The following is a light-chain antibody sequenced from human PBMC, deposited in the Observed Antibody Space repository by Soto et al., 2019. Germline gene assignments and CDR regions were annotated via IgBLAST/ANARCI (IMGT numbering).Light chain of an antibody. CDR3: QQYNNWPWT. J-gene: IGKJ1*01. Sequence: EIVMTQSPATLSVSPGGRATLSCRASQSISDALAWYQQKPGQAPRLLIYGASKRATGFPARFSGCGSGTDFTLTISSLQSEDFAVYYCQQYNNWPWTFGQGTKVDIK. V-gene: IGKV3-15*01. CDR1: QSISDA. CDR2: GAS.